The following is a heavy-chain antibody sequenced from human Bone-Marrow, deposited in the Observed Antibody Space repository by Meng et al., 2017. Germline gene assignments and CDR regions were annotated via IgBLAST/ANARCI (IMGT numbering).Heavy chain of an antibody. CDR1: AYTFTRYY. CDR3: ARDSGSYLGRGFGDY. D-gene: IGHD1-26*01. Sequence: ASVKVSCKASAYTFTRYYIHWVRQAPGQGLEWMGMINPSAGSTTYAQKFQGRVTMTTDTSTSTVYMDLSSLRSEDTAVYYCARDSGSYLGRGFGDYWGQGTLVTVSS. J-gene: IGHJ4*02. CDR2: INPSAGST. V-gene: IGHV1-46*01.